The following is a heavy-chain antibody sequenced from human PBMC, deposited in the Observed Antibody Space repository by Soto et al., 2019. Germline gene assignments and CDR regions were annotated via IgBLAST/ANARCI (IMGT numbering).Heavy chain of an antibody. V-gene: IGHV1-8*01. Sequence: QVQLVQSGAAVKKPGASVKFSCKASGYTFTSYDINWVRQATGQGLEWMGWMNPNSGNTVYAQKFQGRVTMTRNTSISTAYMELRSLRSEVTAVDYCARERVGAMVDWGQGNLVTVSS. D-gene: IGHD1-26*01. CDR1: GYTFTSYD. J-gene: IGHJ4*02. CDR2: MNPNSGNT. CDR3: ARERVGAMVD.